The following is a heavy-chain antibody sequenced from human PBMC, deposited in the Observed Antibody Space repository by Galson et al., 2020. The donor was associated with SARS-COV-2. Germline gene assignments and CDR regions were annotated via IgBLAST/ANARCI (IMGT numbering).Heavy chain of an antibody. V-gene: IGHV4-59*08. CDR2: TYYSGST. CDR3: ARISLAAAGLDFDY. D-gene: IGHD6-13*01. J-gene: IGHJ4*02. CDR1: GGSISSYY. Sequence: SQTLSLTCTVSGGSISSYYWRWIRQPPGKGLEWLGYTYYSGSTNYHPSPKSRVTISVDTSKNQFSLKLSSVTAADTAVYYCARISLAAAGLDFDYWGQGTLVTVSS.